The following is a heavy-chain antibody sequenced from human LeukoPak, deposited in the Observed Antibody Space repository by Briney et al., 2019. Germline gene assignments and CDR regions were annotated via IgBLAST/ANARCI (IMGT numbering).Heavy chain of an antibody. D-gene: IGHD2-21*01. Sequence: PSETLSLTCTVSAGSISSYYWSWIRQPPGKGLEWIGYIYTSGSTNYNPSLKSRVTISVDTSKNQFSLKLSSVTAADTAVYYCARHGTRVMWFDPWGQGTLVTVSS. V-gene: IGHV4-4*09. CDR1: AGSISSYY. CDR3: ARHGTRVMWFDP. J-gene: IGHJ5*02. CDR2: IYTSGST.